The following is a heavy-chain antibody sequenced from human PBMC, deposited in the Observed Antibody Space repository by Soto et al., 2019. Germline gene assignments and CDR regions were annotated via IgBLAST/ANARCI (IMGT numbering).Heavy chain of an antibody. D-gene: IGHD3-22*01. Sequence: SETLSLTCTVSGGSISSYYWSWIRQPPGKGLEWIGYIYYSGSTNYNPSLKSRVTMSVDTSKNQFSLKLSSVTAADTAVYYCARTEGPYYDSSGYYNYWGQGTLVTVSS. CDR3: ARTEGPYYDSSGYYNY. J-gene: IGHJ4*02. CDR1: GGSISSYY. V-gene: IGHV4-59*01. CDR2: IYYSGST.